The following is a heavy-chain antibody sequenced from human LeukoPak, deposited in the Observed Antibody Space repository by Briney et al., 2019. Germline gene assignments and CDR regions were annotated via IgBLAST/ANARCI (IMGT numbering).Heavy chain of an antibody. V-gene: IGHV1-2*06. CDR2: INPNSGGT. CDR3: ARVFVRYSYGLDY. Sequence: GASVKVSCKASGYTFTGHYMHWVRQAPGQGLEWMGRINPNSGGTNYAQKFQGRVTMTRDTSISTAYMELSRLRSDDTAVYYCARVFVRYSYGLDYWGQGTLVTVSS. J-gene: IGHJ4*02. D-gene: IGHD5-18*01. CDR1: GYTFTGHY.